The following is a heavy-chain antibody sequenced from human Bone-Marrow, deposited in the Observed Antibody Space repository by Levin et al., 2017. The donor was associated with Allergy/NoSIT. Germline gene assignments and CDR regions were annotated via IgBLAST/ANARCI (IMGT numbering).Heavy chain of an antibody. Sequence: GGSLRLSCAVSGLTFTNAWMNWVRQAPGKGLEWVARIKSQSDGGSTDYPASVKGRFTISRDDSRNTLYLQLNSLKTEDTAIYYCATDVLKQRSYMDVWGKGTPVTVSS. CDR2: IKSQSDGGST. CDR1: GLTFTNAW. D-gene: IGHD6-25*01. V-gene: IGHV3-15*01. CDR3: ATDVLKQRSYMDV. J-gene: IGHJ6*03.